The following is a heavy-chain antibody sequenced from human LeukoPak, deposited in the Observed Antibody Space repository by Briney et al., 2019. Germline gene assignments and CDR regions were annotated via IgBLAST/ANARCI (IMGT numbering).Heavy chain of an antibody. Sequence: SETLSLTCAVYGGSFSGYYWSWIRQPPGKGLEWIGEINHSGSTNYNPSLKSRVTISVDTSKNQFSLKPSSVTAADTAVYYCTRGRYCSSTSCPTKSGGMDVWGKGTTVTVSS. CDR1: GGSFSGYY. J-gene: IGHJ6*04. V-gene: IGHV4-34*01. D-gene: IGHD2-2*01. CDR3: TRGRYCSSTSCPTKSGGMDV. CDR2: INHSGST.